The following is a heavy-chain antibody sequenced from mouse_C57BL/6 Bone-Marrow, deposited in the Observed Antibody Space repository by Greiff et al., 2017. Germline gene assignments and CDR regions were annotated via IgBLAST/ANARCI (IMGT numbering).Heavy chain of an antibody. D-gene: IGHD1-1*02. J-gene: IGHJ2*01. Sequence: QVQLQQSGAELVRPGTSVKVSCKASGYAFTNYLIEWVKQRPGQGLEWIGVINPGSGGTNYNEKFKGKATLTADKSSSPAYMQLSSLTSEDSAVYFCARRGGGAWGQGTTLTVSS. CDR2: INPGSGGT. V-gene: IGHV1-54*01. CDR1: GYAFTNYL. CDR3: ARRGGGA.